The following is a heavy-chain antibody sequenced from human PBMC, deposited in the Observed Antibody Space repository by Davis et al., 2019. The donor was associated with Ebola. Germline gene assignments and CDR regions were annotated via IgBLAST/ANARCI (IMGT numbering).Heavy chain of an antibody. CDR1: GGSISSGGYY. J-gene: IGHJ6*02. CDR3: ARRTTYYYYYGMDV. V-gene: IGHV4-31*03. CDR2: IYYSGST. Sequence: LRLSCTVSGGSISSGGYYWSWIRQHPGKGLEWIGYIYYSGSTYYNPSLKSRVTISVDTSKNQFSLKLSSVTAADTAVYYCARRTTYYYYYGMDVWGQGTTVTVSS. D-gene: IGHD1-7*01.